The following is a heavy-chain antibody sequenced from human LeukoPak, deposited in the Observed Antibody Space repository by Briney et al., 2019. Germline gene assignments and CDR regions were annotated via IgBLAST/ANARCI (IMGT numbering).Heavy chain of an antibody. V-gene: IGHV4-34*01. Sequence: PSETLSLTCAVYGGSFSNYYWSWIRQTPGKGMEWIGEINDSGRTNYNPSLMSRVTVSVVTSKSQFSLRLTSVTATDTAVYYCARRWNYGRNYYIDVWGKGAAVSVSS. D-gene: IGHD1-7*01. CDR1: GGSFSNYY. J-gene: IGHJ6*03. CDR2: INDSGRT. CDR3: ARRWNYGRNYYIDV.